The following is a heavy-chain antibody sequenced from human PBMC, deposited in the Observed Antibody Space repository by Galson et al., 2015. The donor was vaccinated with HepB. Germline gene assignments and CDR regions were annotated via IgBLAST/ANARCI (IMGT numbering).Heavy chain of an antibody. J-gene: IGHJ3*02. CDR2: IYYSGST. CDR1: GGFISSFY. D-gene: IGHD3-22*01. V-gene: IGHV4-59*01. Sequence: SETLSLTCTVSGGFISSFYWSWIRQPPGKGLEWIGYIYYSGSTNYNPSLKSRVTISVDTSKNQFSLKLSSVTAADTAVYYCARETSSAESSGYPTHAIDAFDIWGQGTMVTVSS. CDR3: ARETSSAESSGYPTHAIDAFDI.